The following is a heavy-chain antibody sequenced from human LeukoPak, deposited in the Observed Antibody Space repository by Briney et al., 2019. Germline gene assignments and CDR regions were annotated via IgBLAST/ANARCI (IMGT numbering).Heavy chain of an antibody. Sequence: RASETLSLTCTVSGGSISSYYWSWIRQPPGKGLEWIGYMYYSGSTNYNPSLKSRVTISVDTSKNQFSLKLSSVTAADTAVYYCARLPMVRGVIRTAYFDYWGQGTLVTVSS. J-gene: IGHJ4*02. CDR3: ARLPMVRGVIRTAYFDY. D-gene: IGHD3-10*01. CDR2: MYYSGST. CDR1: GGSISSYY. V-gene: IGHV4-59*08.